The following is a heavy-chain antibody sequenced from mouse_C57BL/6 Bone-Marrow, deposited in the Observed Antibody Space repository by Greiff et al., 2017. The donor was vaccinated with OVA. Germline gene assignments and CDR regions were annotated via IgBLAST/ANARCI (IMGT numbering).Heavy chain of an antibody. CDR3: ARRGSGPLDY. D-gene: IGHD3-2*02. Sequence: VKLLESGAELVRPGTSVKVSCKASGYAFTNYLIEWVKQRPGQGLEWIGVINPGSGGTNYNEKFKGKATLTADKSSSTAYMQLSSLPSEDSAVYFCARRGSGPLDYWGQGTTLTGAS. CDR1: GYAFTNYL. CDR2: INPGSGGT. V-gene: IGHV1-54*01. J-gene: IGHJ2*01.